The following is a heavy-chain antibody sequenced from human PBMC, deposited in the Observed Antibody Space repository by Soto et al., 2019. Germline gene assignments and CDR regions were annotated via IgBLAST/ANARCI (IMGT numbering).Heavy chain of an antibody. J-gene: IGHJ4*02. D-gene: IGHD3-3*01. CDR3: ARGGAYYDFWSGYYNPNLVDFDY. Sequence: PVGSLRLSCAASGFTFSSYAMSWVRQAPGKGLEWVSAISGSGGSTYYADSVKGRFTISRDNSKNTLYLQMNSLRAEDTAVYYCARGGAYYDFWSGYYNPNLVDFDYWGQGTLVTVSS. CDR2: ISGSGGST. V-gene: IGHV3-23*01. CDR1: GFTFSSYA.